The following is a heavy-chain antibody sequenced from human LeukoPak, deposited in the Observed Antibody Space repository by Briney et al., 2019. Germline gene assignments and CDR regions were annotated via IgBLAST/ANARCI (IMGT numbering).Heavy chain of an antibody. CDR2: IYYSGST. D-gene: IGHD6-13*01. Sequence: SETLSLTCTVSDGSISSGGYYWSWIRQHPGKGLEWIGYIYYSGSTYYSPSLKSRVTISVDTSKNQFSLTLSSVTAADTAVYYCARGLPYSDRGDNWGQGTLVTVSS. CDR3: ARGLPYSDRGDN. CDR1: DGSISSGGYY. V-gene: IGHV4-31*03. J-gene: IGHJ4*02.